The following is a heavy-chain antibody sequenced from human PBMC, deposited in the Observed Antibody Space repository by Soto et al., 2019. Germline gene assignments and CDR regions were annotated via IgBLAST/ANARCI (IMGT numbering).Heavy chain of an antibody. J-gene: IGHJ4*02. CDR1: GFSLDTSGVG. D-gene: IGHD5-12*01. Sequence: QITLKESGPTLVKPTQTLTLTCTFSGFSLDTSGVGVGWIRQAPGGALEWLGVIYWDDDQRYSPALRNRLTITKDTSKNQVVLTMTNMNPVDAGTYYCARRRIYNGYDSWGQGTLVTVSS. V-gene: IGHV2-5*02. CDR2: IYWDDDQ. CDR3: ARRRIYNGYDS.